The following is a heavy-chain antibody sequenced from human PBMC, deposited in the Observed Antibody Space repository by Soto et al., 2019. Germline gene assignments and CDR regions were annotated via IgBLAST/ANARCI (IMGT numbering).Heavy chain of an antibody. CDR2: LNPNSGDT. CDR1: GCTFSSYD. V-gene: IGHV1-8*01. D-gene: IGHD6-19*01. Sequence: QVQLVQSGAEVKKPGASVKVSCKASGCTFSSYDIKWVRQATGQGLEWMGWLNPNSGDTGYAQKFQGRVTLTRNTSINTAYIELSSLTSDDTAVYYCATSGGGWYLYWGQGTLVTVSS. CDR3: ATSGGGWYLY. J-gene: IGHJ4*02.